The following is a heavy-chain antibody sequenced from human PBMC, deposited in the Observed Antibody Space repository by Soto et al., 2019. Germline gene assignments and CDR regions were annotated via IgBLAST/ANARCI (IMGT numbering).Heavy chain of an antibody. Sequence: QVQLVQSGAEVKKPGASVEVSCKASGYPFTDYYMHWVRQAPGQGLGWMGWINPNSGGTYYAQKFQGRVAMTRDTSISTASMDLSRLRSDDTAVYYCARSVSTIAARPDYWGQGTLVTVSS. V-gene: IGHV1-2*02. CDR1: GYPFTDYY. CDR2: INPNSGGT. CDR3: ARSVSTIAARPDY. J-gene: IGHJ4*02. D-gene: IGHD6-6*01.